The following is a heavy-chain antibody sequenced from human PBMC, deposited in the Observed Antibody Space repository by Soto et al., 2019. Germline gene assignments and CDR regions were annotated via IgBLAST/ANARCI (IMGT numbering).Heavy chain of an antibody. CDR3: ARPRSNYDFWSGPPAGAFDI. Sequence: GASVKVSCKASGYTFTRYGISWVRQAPGQGLEWMGWISAYNGNTNYAQKLQGRVTMTTDTSTSTAYMELRSLRSDDTAVYYCARPRSNYDFWSGPPAGAFDIWGQGTMVTVSS. V-gene: IGHV1-18*01. CDR2: ISAYNGNT. J-gene: IGHJ3*02. CDR1: GYTFTRYG. D-gene: IGHD3-3*01.